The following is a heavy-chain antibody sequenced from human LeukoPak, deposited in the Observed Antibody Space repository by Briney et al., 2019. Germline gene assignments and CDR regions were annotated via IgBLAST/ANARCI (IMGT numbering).Heavy chain of an antibody. V-gene: IGHV3-53*01. Sequence: GGSLRLSCAASGFTVSSNYMSWVRQAPGKGLEWVSVIYSGGSTYYADSVKSRFTISRDNSKNTLYLQMNSLGAEDTAVYYCARDRYGYYYYYMDVWGKGTTVTIYS. J-gene: IGHJ6*03. CDR3: ARDRYGYYYYYMDV. D-gene: IGHD4-17*01. CDR2: IYSGGST. CDR1: GFTVSSNY.